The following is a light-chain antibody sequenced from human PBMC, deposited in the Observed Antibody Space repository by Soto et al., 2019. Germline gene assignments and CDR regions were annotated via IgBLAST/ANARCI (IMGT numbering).Light chain of an antibody. J-gene: IGKJ1*01. V-gene: IGKV3-20*01. CDR3: KQYGSLRGWT. CDR1: QSVSSSY. Sequence: EIVLTQSPGTLSLSPGERATLSCRASQSVSSSYLAWYQQKPGQAPRLLIYGASSRATGIPDRFSGSGSGTDFTFTFSRLEPEDFEVNSCKQYGSLRGWTFGQGTKVDIK. CDR2: GAS.